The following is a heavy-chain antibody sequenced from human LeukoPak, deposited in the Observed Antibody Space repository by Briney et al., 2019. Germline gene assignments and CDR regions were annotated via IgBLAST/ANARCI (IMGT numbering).Heavy chain of an antibody. J-gene: IGHJ4*02. Sequence: TGGSLRLSCAASGFTFSSYGMHWVRQAPGKGLVWVSRINTDGSSTSYADSVKGRFTISRDNAKNTLYLQMNSLRAEDTAVYYCARVDYYDSSGISRGFDYWGQGTLVTVSS. V-gene: IGHV3-74*01. CDR2: INTDGSST. CDR1: GFTFSSYG. D-gene: IGHD3-22*01. CDR3: ARVDYYDSSGISRGFDY.